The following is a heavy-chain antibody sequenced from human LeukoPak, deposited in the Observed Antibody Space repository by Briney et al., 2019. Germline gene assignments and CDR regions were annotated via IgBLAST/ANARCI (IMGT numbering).Heavy chain of an antibody. V-gene: IGHV4-61*01. D-gene: IGHD3-10*01. J-gene: IGHJ6*04. Sequence: SETLSLTCTVSGGSVSSGSNYWSWIRQPPGKGLEWIGYIYYSGSTNYNPSLESRVTISVDTSKNQFSLKLSSVTAADTAVYYCARDSLWLGGSGSYYYQGMDVWGKGTTVTVSS. CDR1: GGSVSSGSNY. CDR2: IYYSGST. CDR3: ARDSLWLGGSGSYYYQGMDV.